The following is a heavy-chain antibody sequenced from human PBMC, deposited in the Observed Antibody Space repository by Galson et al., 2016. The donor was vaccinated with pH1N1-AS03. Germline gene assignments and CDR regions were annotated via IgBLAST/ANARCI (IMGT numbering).Heavy chain of an antibody. CDR2: IIPIFGTP. J-gene: IGHJ3*02. Sequence: KASGGTFSSFAISWVRQAPGQGLEWMGGIIPIFGTPNYAQKFQGRVTITADKSTFTAYMELSSLRSEDTAVYYCARPRGWSGHDAFDIWGQGTMVTVSS. D-gene: IGHD3-3*01. V-gene: IGHV1-69*06. CDR1: GGTFSSFA. CDR3: ARPRGWSGHDAFDI.